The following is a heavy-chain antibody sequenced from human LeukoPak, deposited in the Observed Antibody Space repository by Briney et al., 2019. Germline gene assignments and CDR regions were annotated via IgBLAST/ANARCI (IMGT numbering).Heavy chain of an antibody. V-gene: IGHV1-69*13. CDR3: ARLWTLAAAGTAPDY. Sequence: ASVKVSCKASGGTFSSYAISWVRQAPGQGLEWMGGIIPIFGTANYAQKFQGRVTITADESTSTAYMELSSLRSEDTAMYYCARLWTLAAAGTAPDYWGQGTLVTVSS. J-gene: IGHJ4*02. CDR2: IIPIFGTA. CDR1: GGTFSSYA. D-gene: IGHD6-13*01.